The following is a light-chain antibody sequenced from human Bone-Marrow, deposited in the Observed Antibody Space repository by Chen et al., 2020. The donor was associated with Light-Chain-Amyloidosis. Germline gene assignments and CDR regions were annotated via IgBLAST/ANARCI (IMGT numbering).Light chain of an antibody. CDR2: RNN. V-gene: IGLV1-47*01. Sequence: QSVLPQPPSASGTPGRRVTISCSGSSSNIGSNYVYWYQQLPGTAPKLLIYRNNQRPSGVPDRFSGSKSGTSASLAISGLRSEDEADYYCAAWDDSLSGPVFGGGTKLTVL. CDR1: SSNIGSNY. J-gene: IGLJ3*02. CDR3: AAWDDSLSGPV.